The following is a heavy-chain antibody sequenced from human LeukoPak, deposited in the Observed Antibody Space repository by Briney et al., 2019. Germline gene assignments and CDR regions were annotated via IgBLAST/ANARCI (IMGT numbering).Heavy chain of an antibody. V-gene: IGHV3-7*01. J-gene: IGHJ4*02. CDR2: IKEDGSEK. CDR1: GFSLSCCW. CDR3: VKSPFDH. Sequence: PGGSLKLSCLASGFSLSCCWMTWVRQAPGKGLEWVATIKEDGSEKVYLDSVRGRFTISRDNAKNLLYLQMNILRAEDTALYYCVKSPFDHWGQGIMVTVSS.